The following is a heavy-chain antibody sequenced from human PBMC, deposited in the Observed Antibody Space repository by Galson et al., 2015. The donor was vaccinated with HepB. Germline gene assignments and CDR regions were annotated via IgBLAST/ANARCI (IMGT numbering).Heavy chain of an antibody. V-gene: IGHV1-3*01. CDR2: INAGNGNT. J-gene: IGHJ4*02. Sequence: SVKVSCKASGYTFTSYAMHWVRQAPGQRLEWMGWINAGNGNTKYSQKFQGRVAITRDTSASTAYMELSSLRSEDTAVYYCARDPYSSRRPRMDYFDYWGQGTLVTVSS. CDR1: GYTFTSYA. D-gene: IGHD6-13*01. CDR3: ARDPYSSRRPRMDYFDY.